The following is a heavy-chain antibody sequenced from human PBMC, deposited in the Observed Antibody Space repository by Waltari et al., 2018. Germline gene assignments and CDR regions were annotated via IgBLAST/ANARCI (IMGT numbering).Heavy chain of an antibody. J-gene: IGHJ4*02. D-gene: IGHD2-8*02. CDR3: ARDRHCTDSGCSGL. V-gene: IGHV3-53*01. Sequence: EVQLVEAGGGAIQPGGSLRLPGAASGFTVGNSFLMWVRQAPGKGLEWVSLIYSGGRTYYADSVQGRFTISRDTSKNTLQLQMNSLRGEDTAVYYCARDRHCTDSGCSGLWGQGTLVTVSS. CDR1: GFTVGNSF. CDR2: IYSGGRT.